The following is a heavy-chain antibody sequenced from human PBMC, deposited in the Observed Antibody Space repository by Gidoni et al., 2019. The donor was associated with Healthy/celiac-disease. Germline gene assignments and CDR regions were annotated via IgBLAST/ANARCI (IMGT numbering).Heavy chain of an antibody. Sequence: QVQLQESGPGLVKPSQTLSLTCTVSGGSISSGSYYWSWIRQPAGKGLEWIGRIYTSGSTNYNPSLKSRVTISVDTSKNQFSLKLSSVTAADTAVYYCARRSQNHFDYWGQGTLVTVSS. J-gene: IGHJ4*02. CDR1: GGSISSGSYY. D-gene: IGHD3-10*01. CDR3: ARRSQNHFDY. CDR2: IYTSGST. V-gene: IGHV4-61*02.